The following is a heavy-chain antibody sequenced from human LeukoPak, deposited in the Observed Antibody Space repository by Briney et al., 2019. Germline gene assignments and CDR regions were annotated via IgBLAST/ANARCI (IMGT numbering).Heavy chain of an antibody. CDR2: INAGNGNT. V-gene: IGHV1-3*01. CDR1: GYTFTSYA. CDR3: ARGGAAAGNPFDY. Sequence: ASVKVSCKASGYTFTSYAMHWVRQAPGQRLEWMGWINAGNGNTKYSQKFQGRVTITRDTSASTAYMELSSLRSEDTAVYYCARGGAAAGNPFDYWGQGTLVTVSS. D-gene: IGHD6-13*01. J-gene: IGHJ4*02.